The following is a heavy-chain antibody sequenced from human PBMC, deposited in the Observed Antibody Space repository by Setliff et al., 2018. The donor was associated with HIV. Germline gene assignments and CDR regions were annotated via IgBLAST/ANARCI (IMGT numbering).Heavy chain of an antibody. D-gene: IGHD3-16*01. Sequence: SETLSLTCTVSGGSISSHYWSWIRQPPGKGLEWIGYIYYSGSTYYNLSLKSRMIISLDTSKNQLFLTLNSVTAADTAIYYCARGGRKDLTDNWGQGTLVTVSS. V-gene: IGHV4-59*11. CDR2: IYYSGST. CDR1: GGSISSHY. J-gene: IGHJ4*02. CDR3: ARGGRKDLTDN.